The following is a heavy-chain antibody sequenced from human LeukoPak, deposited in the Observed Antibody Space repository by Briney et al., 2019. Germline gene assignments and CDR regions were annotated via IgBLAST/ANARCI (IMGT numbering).Heavy chain of an antibody. CDR2: IYHSGST. V-gene: IGHV4-38-2*02. CDR3: ASYSSSWDAFDI. J-gene: IGHJ3*02. CDR1: GYSISSGYY. D-gene: IGHD6-13*01. Sequence: PSETLSLTCTVSGYSISSGYYWGWFRQPPAKRLEWIGSIYHSGSTYYNPSLKSRVTISVDRSKNQFSLKLSSVTAADTAVYYCASYSSSWDAFDIWGQGTMVTVSS.